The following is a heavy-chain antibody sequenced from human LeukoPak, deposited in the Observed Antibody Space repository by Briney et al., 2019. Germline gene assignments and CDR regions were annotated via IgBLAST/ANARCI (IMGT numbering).Heavy chain of an antibody. CDR1: GLTSTGYS. CDR3: ARDSITMIRGVIDY. Sequence: GGSLRLSCVVSGLTSTGYSMTWVRQAPGKGLEWVANIKQDGSEKYYVDSVKGRFTISRDNAKNSLYLQMNSLRAEDTAVYYCARDSITMIRGVIDYWGQGTLVTVSS. V-gene: IGHV3-7*01. J-gene: IGHJ4*02. D-gene: IGHD3-10*01. CDR2: IKQDGSEK.